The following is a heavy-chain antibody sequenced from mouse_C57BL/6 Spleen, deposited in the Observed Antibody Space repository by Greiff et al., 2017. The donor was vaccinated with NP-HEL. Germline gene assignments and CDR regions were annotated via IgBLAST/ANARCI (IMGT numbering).Heavy chain of an antibody. V-gene: IGHV1-76*01. CDR1: GYTFTDYY. CDR3: ARADGNYGNWYFDV. D-gene: IGHD2-1*01. J-gene: IGHJ1*03. Sequence: QVQLQQSGAELVRPGASVKLSCKASGYTFTDYYINWVKQRPGQGLEWIARIYPGSGNTYYNEKFKGKATLTAEKSSSTAYMQLSSLTSEDSAVYFCARADGNYGNWYFDVWGTGTTVTVSS. CDR2: IYPGSGNT.